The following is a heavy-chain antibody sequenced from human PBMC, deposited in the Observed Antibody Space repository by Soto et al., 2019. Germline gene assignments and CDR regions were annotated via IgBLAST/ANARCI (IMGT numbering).Heavy chain of an antibody. Sequence: QVQLVQSGAEVKKPGSSVKVSCKASGGTFSSYAISWVRQAPGQGLEWMGGIIPIFGTANYAQKFQGRVTITADESTSTAYMELSSLRSEDTAVYYCARDPGSSVAGTSNYYYGMDVWGQGTTVTVSS. CDR2: IIPIFGTA. CDR1: GGTFSSYA. CDR3: ARDPGSSVAGTSNYYYGMDV. D-gene: IGHD6-19*01. V-gene: IGHV1-69*01. J-gene: IGHJ6*02.